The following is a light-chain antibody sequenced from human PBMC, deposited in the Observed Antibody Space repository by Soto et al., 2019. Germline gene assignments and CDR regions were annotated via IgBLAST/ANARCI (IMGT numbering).Light chain of an antibody. J-gene: IGLJ2*01. CDR2: DTN. V-gene: IGLV1-51*01. CDR1: SSNIGNNY. Sequence: QSALTQPPSVSAAPGQKVTISCSGSSSNIGNNYVSWYQQLPGTAPKLLIYDTNKRPSGIPDRFSGSKSGTSATLGITGLQTGDEADYYCETWDSSLSAGLFGGATKLTVL. CDR3: ETWDSSLSAGL.